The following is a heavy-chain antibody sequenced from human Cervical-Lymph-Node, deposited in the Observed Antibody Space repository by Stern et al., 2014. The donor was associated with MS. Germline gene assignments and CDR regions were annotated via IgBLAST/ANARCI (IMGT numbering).Heavy chain of an antibody. CDR3: ARTYYYGSGTYDYYYYHMDV. Sequence: QLVESGAEVKKPGSSVKVSCKASGDTFSSYGISWVRQAPGQGPEWMGGIIPRFGIANYAQKFRGRVTITADGSTSTMYMKLSSLRSEDTAVYYCARTYYYGSGTYDYYYYHMDVWGQGTTVTVSS. D-gene: IGHD3-10*01. CDR1: GDTFSSYG. V-gene: IGHV1-69*01. CDR2: IIPRFGIA. J-gene: IGHJ6*02.